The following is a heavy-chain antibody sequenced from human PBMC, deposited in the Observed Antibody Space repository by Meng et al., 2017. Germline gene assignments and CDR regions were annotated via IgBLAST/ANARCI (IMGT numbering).Heavy chain of an antibody. CDR1: GFTFDDYA. V-gene: IGHV3-43D*03. D-gene: IGHD1-26*01. CDR3: AKDEGGSYYGIEY. J-gene: IGHJ4*02. CDR2: ISWDGGST. Sequence: GGSLRLSCAASGFTFDDYAMRWVRQAPGKGLEWVSLISWDGGSTYYADSVKGRFTISRDNSKNSLYLQMNSLRAEDTALYYCAKDEGGSYYGIEYWGQGTLVTVSS.